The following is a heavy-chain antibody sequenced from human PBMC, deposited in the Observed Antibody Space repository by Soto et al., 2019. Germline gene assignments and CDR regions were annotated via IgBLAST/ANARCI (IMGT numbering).Heavy chain of an antibody. Sequence: ASVKVSCKASGYTFTSYGISWVRQAPGQGLEWMGWISAYNGNTNYAQKLQGRVTMTTDTSTSTAYMELRSLRSDDTAVYYCARGGSLIVVVPAAMYNWFDPWGQGTLVTVSS. CDR2: ISAYNGNT. CDR1: GYTFTSYG. V-gene: IGHV1-18*01. CDR3: ARGGSLIVVVPAAMYNWFDP. J-gene: IGHJ5*02. D-gene: IGHD2-2*01.